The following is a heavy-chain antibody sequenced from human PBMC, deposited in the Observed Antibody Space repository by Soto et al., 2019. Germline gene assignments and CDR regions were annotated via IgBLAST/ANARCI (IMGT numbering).Heavy chain of an antibody. J-gene: IGHJ4*02. CDR3: ARLQAAAGDNDLTFDY. CDR2: IYPSDSYT. D-gene: IGHD6-13*01. CDR1: EYNFNSYW. V-gene: IGHV5-10-1*01. Sequence: PGESLKISCKGSEYNFNSYWIAWVRQMPGKGLEWMGIIYPSDSYTNYSPPFQGHVTISADKPISTAYLQWSSLKASDTAMYYCARLQAAAGDNDLTFDYWGQGTLVTVSS.